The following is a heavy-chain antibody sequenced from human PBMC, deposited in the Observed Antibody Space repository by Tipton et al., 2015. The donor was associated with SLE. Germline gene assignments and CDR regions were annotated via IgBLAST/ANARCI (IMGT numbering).Heavy chain of an antibody. V-gene: IGHV4-59*01. CDR3: ASGNPVMPL. D-gene: IGHD1-1*01. J-gene: IGHJ4*02. CDR1: GGSISSLS. CDR2: IFYTGST. Sequence: LRLSCTVSGGSISSLSWSWIRQPPGKRLEWIGYIFYTGSTNYNPSLKSRVAMSVDMSKNQLSLKLTSVTAADTAVYYCASGNPVMPLWGQGTLVTVSS.